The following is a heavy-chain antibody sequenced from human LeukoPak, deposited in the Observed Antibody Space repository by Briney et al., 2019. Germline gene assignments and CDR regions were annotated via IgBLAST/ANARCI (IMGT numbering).Heavy chain of an antibody. D-gene: IGHD6-19*01. CDR1: GYTFTGYS. Sequence: ASVKVSCKASGYTFTGYSMHWVRQAPGQGLEWMGRINPNSGGTNYAQKFQGRVTMTRDTSISTAYMELSRLRSDDTAVYYCARGSSGWYRLFDYWGQGTLVTVSS. J-gene: IGHJ4*02. CDR2: INPNSGGT. V-gene: IGHV1-2*06. CDR3: ARGSSGWYRLFDY.